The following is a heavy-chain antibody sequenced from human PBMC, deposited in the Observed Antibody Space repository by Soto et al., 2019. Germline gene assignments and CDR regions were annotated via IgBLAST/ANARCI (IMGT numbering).Heavy chain of an antibody. D-gene: IGHD6-19*01. CDR3: AMIEYSSGSDY. V-gene: IGHV1-69*01. CDR1: GGTFSSFP. CDR2: IMPIFGTT. Sequence: QVQLVQSGAEVKKPGSSVKVSCKAPGGTFSSFPIAWVRQAPGQGLEWVGGIMPIFGTTKYAQNFRDRVTIYADESTSTAYMELSSLRFEDTAVYYCAMIEYSSGSDYWGQGTLVTVFS. J-gene: IGHJ4*02.